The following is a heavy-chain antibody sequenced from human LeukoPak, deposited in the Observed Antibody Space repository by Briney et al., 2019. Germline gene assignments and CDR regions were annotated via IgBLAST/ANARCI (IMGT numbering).Heavy chain of an antibody. J-gene: IGHJ4*02. CDR1: GFTFSSYS. V-gene: IGHV3-23*01. Sequence: GGSLRLSCAASGFTFSSYSMSWVRQAPGKGLEWVSAISGSGGSTYYADSVKGRFTISRDNSKNTLYLQMNSLRAEDTAVYYCAKGPNWNYVLVIDYWGQGTLVTVSS. D-gene: IGHD1-7*01. CDR3: AKGPNWNYVLVIDY. CDR2: ISGSGGST.